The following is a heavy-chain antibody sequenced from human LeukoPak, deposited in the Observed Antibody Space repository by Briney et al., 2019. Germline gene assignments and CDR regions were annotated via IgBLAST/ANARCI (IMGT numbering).Heavy chain of an antibody. J-gene: IGHJ3*02. D-gene: IGHD2-8*02. CDR2: ISWNTGGI. V-gene: IGHV3-9*03. CDR3: AKDELVASAFTGAFDI. CDR1: GFTFDNYA. Sequence: GGSLRLSCAASGFTFDNYAMHWVRQAPGKGLEWVSGISWNTGGIGYADSVKGRFTISRDNAKNSLYLQMNSLRAEDMALYYCAKDELVASAFTGAFDIWGQGTMVTVSS.